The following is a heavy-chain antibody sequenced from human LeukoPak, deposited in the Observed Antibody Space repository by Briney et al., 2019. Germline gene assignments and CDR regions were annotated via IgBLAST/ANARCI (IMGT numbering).Heavy chain of an antibody. J-gene: IGHJ4*02. CDR2: MYDSVRT. V-gene: IGHV4-59*11. CDR1: GGSISSHY. D-gene: IGHD5-18*01. Sequence: SETLSLTCTVPGGSISSHYWSWIRQPPGKGLEWIGYMYDSVRTKDNPSLKRRVTLSADTSKNQFSLRLSSVTAADTAVYYCATIKRGNIYGYFDFWGQGILVTVSS. CDR3: ATIKRGNIYGYFDF.